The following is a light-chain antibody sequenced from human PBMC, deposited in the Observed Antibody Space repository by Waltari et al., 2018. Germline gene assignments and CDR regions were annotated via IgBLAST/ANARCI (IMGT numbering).Light chain of an antibody. CDR2: GNS. V-gene: IGLV1-40*01. J-gene: IGLJ1*01. Sequence: QSVLTQPPSVSGAPGQRVTISCTGSNSNTGAGPAVHWYQQLPGTAPKVLIYGNSNRPSGVPDRFSGSKSATSASLAITGLQAEDEADYYCQSYDNSLSGSYVFGTGTKVTVL. CDR3: QSYDNSLSGSYV. CDR1: NSNTGAGPA.